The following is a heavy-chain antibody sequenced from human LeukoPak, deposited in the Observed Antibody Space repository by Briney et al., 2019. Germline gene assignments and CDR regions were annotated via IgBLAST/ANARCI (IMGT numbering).Heavy chain of an antibody. CDR2: INHSGST. Sequence: SETLSLTCTVSGGSISSSSYYWGWIRQPPGKGLEWIGEINHSGSTNYNPSLKSRVTISVDTSKNQFSLKLSSVTAADTAVYYCARGVRRITMVRGLILNLNWFDPWGQGTLVTVSS. CDR3: ARGVRRITMVRGLILNLNWFDP. V-gene: IGHV4-39*07. J-gene: IGHJ5*02. CDR1: GGSISSSSYY. D-gene: IGHD3-10*01.